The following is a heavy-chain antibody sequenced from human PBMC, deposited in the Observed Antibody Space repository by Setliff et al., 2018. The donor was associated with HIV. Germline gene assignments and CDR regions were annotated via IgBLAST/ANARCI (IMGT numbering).Heavy chain of an antibody. V-gene: IGHV1-69*13. J-gene: IGHJ4*02. D-gene: IGHD1-26*01. Sequence: SVKVSCKASGGTFSSYGISWVRQAPGQGLEWMGGIVPIPIFGTTKYAQRFQGRVTITADESTSTAYMELSSLRSEDTAVYYCARVGTGATEYFDYWGQGTLVTVSS. CDR1: GGTFSSYG. CDR3: ARVGTGATEYFDY. CDR2: IVPIPIFGTT.